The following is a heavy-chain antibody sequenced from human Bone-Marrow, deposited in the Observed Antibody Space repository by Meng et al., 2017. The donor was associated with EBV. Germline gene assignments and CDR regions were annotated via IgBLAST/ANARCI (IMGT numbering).Heavy chain of an antibody. V-gene: IGHV4-61*01. CDR3: AKSSSSTPGVVDS. D-gene: IGHD6-6*01. J-gene: IGHJ4*02. CDR1: GSSVSGGTFH. Sequence: QVQLQKPGPGLVKPSETLSLTGTVSGSSVSGGTFHWSWIRQPPGKELEWIGYIYDGGTTIYNPSLKSRVTIFLDTSRNQFSLGLRSVTTADTAVYYCAKSSSSTPGVVDSWGQGTLVTVSS. CDR2: IYDGGTT.